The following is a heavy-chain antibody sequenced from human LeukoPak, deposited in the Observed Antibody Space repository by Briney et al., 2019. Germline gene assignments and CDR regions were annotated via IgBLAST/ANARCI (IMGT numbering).Heavy chain of an antibody. V-gene: IGHV3-23*01. J-gene: IGHJ6*02. D-gene: IGHD2-21*01. Sequence: GTTYYADSVKGLFTISRENSNNTLYLHMDSLRAEDTAVYYCAKAPVWNYYYGLDVWGQGTTVTVSS. CDR3: AKAPVWNYYYGLDV. CDR2: GTT.